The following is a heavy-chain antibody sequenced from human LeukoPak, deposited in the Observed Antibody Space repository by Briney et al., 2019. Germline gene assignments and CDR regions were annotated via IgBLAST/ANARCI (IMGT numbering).Heavy chain of an antibody. CDR3: ATVSAFFYDSGSYYTFDY. D-gene: IGHD3-10*01. Sequence: SETLSLTCAVSGGSISSSKWWSWVRQPPGKGLESIGEIYHSGSTNYNPSLKSRVTISVDKSKNQFSLKLSSVTAADTAVYYCATVSAFFYDSGSYYTFDYWGQGTLVTVSS. CDR1: GGSISSSKW. CDR2: IYHSGST. J-gene: IGHJ4*02. V-gene: IGHV4-4*02.